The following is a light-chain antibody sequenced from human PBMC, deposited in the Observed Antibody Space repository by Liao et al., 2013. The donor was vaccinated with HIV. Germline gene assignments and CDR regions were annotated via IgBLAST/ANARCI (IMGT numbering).Light chain of an antibody. CDR1: SIGSKS. Sequence: SYVLTQSPSVSVAPGKTATISCGGDSIGSKSVHWYQQRPGQAPVLVMSYDSDRPSGIPERFSGSNSGNTATLTISGTQTMDEADYYCQAWDSNSWVFGGGTELTVL. V-gene: IGLV3-21*01. CDR2: YDS. CDR3: QAWDSNSWV. J-gene: IGLJ3*02.